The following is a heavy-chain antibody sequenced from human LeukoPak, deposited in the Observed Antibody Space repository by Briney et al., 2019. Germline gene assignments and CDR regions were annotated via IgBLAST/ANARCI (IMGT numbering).Heavy chain of an antibody. CDR2: INNYSGDT. CDR1: GYTFTNYG. Sequence: ASVKVSCKASGYTFTNYGFTWVRQAPGQGLEWMGWINNYSGDTHYAQKVRGRVTMTTDPSTSTAYMDLRSLTPDDTAVYYCARERKVEYNKSDYWGQGTLVTVSS. J-gene: IGHJ4*02. CDR3: ARERKVEYNKSDY. D-gene: IGHD2/OR15-2a*01. V-gene: IGHV1-18*01.